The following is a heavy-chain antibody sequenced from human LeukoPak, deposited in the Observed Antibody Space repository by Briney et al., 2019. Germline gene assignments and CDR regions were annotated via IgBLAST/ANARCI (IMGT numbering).Heavy chain of an antibody. J-gene: IGHJ5*02. CDR1: GDSSSSYY. Sequence: SETLSLTCSVSGDSSSSYYWSWIRQAAGKGLEWIGRIHSSGSTSYNPSLKSRVTISVDTSKNQFSLKLSSVTAADTAVYYCARFLLTGYYVWFDPWGQGTLVTVSS. D-gene: IGHD3-9*01. CDR2: IHSSGST. CDR3: ARFLLTGYYVWFDP. V-gene: IGHV4-4*07.